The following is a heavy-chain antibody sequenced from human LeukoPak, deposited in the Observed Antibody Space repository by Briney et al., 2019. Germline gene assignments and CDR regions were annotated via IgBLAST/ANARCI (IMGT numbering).Heavy chain of an antibody. CDR1: GFTFSSYA. CDR3: AGRRVLDASFDY. V-gene: IGHV3-66*02. CDR2: IYSSDNT. J-gene: IGHJ4*02. D-gene: IGHD3-16*01. Sequence: GGSLRLSCAASGFTFSSYAMSWVRQAPGKGLEWVSVIYSSDNTYYIDSVKGRFTISRDNSKNTLYLQMNSLRAEDTAVYYCAGRRVLDASFDYWGQGTLVTVSS.